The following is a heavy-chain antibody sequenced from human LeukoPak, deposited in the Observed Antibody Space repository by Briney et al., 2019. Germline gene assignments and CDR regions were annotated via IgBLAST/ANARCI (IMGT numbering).Heavy chain of an antibody. D-gene: IGHD6-13*01. Sequence: EASVKVSCKASGGTFSSYAISWVRQAPGQGLEWMGGIIPIFGTANYAQKFQGRVTITADKSTSTAYMELSSLRSEDTAVYYCAILTAAGTDSYMDVWGKGTTVTVSS. V-gene: IGHV1-69*06. J-gene: IGHJ6*03. CDR1: GGTFSSYA. CDR3: AILTAAGTDSYMDV. CDR2: IIPIFGTA.